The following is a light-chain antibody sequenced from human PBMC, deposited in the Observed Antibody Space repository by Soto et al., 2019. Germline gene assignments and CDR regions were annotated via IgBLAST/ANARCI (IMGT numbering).Light chain of an antibody. CDR2: DAS. CDR3: QQRSHWPPT. J-gene: IGKJ1*01. Sequence: EIVLTQSPATLSLSPGERATLSCRASQSVSSYLAWYQQKPGQAPRLLIYDASNRATGIPARFSGSGSGTDLPLPISSLEPEDFAVYYCQQRSHWPPTFGQGTKVEIK. CDR1: QSVSSY. V-gene: IGKV3-11*01.